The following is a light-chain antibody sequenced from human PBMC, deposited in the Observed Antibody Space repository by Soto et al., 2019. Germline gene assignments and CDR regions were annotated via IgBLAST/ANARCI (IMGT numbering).Light chain of an antibody. V-gene: IGKV3-11*01. Sequence: EILLTHSPATLSLSPGERATLSCRASQSVSSYLAWYQQKPGQAPRLLIYDASNRATGIPARFSGSGSGTDLTLTISSLEPEDFAVYYCYQRSNCQGTFGYGTRL. CDR2: DAS. CDR1: QSVSSY. J-gene: IGKJ5*01. CDR3: YQRSNCQGT.